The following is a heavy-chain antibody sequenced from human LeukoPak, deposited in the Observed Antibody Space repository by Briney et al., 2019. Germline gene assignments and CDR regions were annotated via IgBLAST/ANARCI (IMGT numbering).Heavy chain of an antibody. Sequence: KSGRSLRLSCAASGFIFSSYGMHWVRQAPGKGLEWVSSISSSSSYIYYADSVKGRFTISRDNAKNSLYLQMNSLRAEDTAVYYCARNRNDILTGYPDYWGQGTLVTVSA. CDR2: ISSSSSYI. V-gene: IGHV3-21*01. CDR3: ARNRNDILTGYPDY. D-gene: IGHD3-9*01. J-gene: IGHJ4*02. CDR1: GFIFSSYG.